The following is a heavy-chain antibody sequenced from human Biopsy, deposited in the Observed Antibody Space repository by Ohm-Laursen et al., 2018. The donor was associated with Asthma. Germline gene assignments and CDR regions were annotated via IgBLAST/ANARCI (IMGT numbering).Heavy chain of an antibody. CDR1: GDILSSFG. CDR3: ARGGYYGDRRHHNDLDV. D-gene: IGHD4-17*01. V-gene: IGHV1-69*01. J-gene: IGHJ6*02. Sequence: GSSVKVSCKAHGDILSSFGIKWVRKAPGQGLEWMGGVIPIYGTTHTAQKFQGRVTITADESTSTAYMELTSLRKEDTAVYYCARGGYYGDRRHHNDLDVWGQGTTVTVSS. CDR2: VIPIYGTT.